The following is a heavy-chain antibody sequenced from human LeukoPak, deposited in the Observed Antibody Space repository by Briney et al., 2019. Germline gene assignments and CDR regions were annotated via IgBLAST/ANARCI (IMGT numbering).Heavy chain of an antibody. D-gene: IGHD6-19*01. CDR3: ARGPGIAVAPLQH. CDR1: GFTFSSYS. V-gene: IGHV3-21*01. J-gene: IGHJ1*01. CDR2: IRSSGSGNI. Sequence: GGSLRLSCTASGFTFSSYSMIWVRQAPGKGLEWVSCIRSSGSGNIYYSDSVKGRFTLSRDSAKNSLYLQMNSLRVEDTAVYYCARGPGIAVAPLQHWGQGTLVTVSS.